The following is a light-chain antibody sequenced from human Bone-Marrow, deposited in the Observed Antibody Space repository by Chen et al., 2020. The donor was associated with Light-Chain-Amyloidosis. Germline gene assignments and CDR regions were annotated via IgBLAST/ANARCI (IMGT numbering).Light chain of an antibody. CDR2: EVT. CDR3: SSYTITNTLV. CDR1: SSDVGGDNH. V-gene: IGLV2-14*01. J-gene: IGLJ1*01. Sequence: ALTLPSPVSGSPGQPTPLSCPGTSSDVGGDNHVSWYQQHPDKAPKLMIYEVTNRPSWVPDRFSGSKSDNTASLTISGLQTEDEADYFCSSYTITNTLVFGSGTRVTVL.